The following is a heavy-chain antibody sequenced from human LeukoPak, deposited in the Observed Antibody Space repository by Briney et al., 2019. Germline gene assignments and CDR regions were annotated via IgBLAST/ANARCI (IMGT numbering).Heavy chain of an antibody. Sequence: SQTLSLTCTVSGGSISSGGYYWSWIRQHPGKGLEWIGYIYYSGSTYYNPSLKSRVTISVDTSKNQFSLKLSSVTAADTAVYYCRTTQSSGYYYGRDVWGQGTTVTVSS. CDR2: IYYSGST. V-gene: IGHV4-31*03. J-gene: IGHJ6*02. CDR3: RTTQSSGYYYGRDV. D-gene: IGHD1/OR15-1a*01. CDR1: GGSISSGGYY.